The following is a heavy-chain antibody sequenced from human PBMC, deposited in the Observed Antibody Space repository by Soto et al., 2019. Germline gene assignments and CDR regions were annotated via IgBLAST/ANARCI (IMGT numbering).Heavy chain of an antibody. V-gene: IGHV3-30*18. J-gene: IGHJ4*02. Sequence: GGSLRLSCAASGFTFSSYGMHWVRQAPGKGLEWVAVISYDGSNKYYADSVKGRFTISRDNSKNTLYLQMSSLRAEDTAVYYCAKDLCGGDCYRLDYWGQGTLVTVSS. CDR3: AKDLCGGDCYRLDY. D-gene: IGHD2-21*02. CDR1: GFTFSSYG. CDR2: ISYDGSNK.